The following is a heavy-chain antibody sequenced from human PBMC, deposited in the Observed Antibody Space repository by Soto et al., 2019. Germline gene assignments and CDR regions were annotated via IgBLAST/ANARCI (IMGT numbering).Heavy chain of an antibody. CDR2: IDSRAATI. CDR1: GFPFSSYD. J-gene: IGHJ6*02. Sequence: PGGSLRLSCAASGFPFSSYDMNWARQAPGMGLEWVAHIDSRAATISYADSVRGRFTISRDDAKNSLYLQMNSLRTEDTAVYYCARDIAVGMDVWGQGTTVTVSS. CDR3: ARDIAVGMDV. D-gene: IGHD6-19*01. V-gene: IGHV3-48*03.